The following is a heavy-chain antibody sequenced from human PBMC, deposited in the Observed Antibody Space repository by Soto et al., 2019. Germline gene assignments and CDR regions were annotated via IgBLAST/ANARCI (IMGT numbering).Heavy chain of an antibody. J-gene: IGHJ4*02. Sequence: GFLRLCCAGAGLDFVFYPMNFVRQAPGKGLEWVSYIGAIGFPIYYADSVRVRFAMSRDNANNSVFLQMDRLRAEDTAKYFCQTDHLEYWGRGDMVNVS. CDR3: QTDHLEY. V-gene: IGHV3-48*04. CDR2: IGAIGFPI. CDR1: GLDFVFYP. D-gene: IGHD3-3*02.